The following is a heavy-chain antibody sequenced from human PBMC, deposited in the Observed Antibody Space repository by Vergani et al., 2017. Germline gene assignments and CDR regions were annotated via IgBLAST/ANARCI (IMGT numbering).Heavy chain of an antibody. CDR1: GGSFSGYY. V-gene: IGHV4-34*01. Sequence: QVQLQQWGAGLLKPSETLSLTCAVYGGSFSGYYWSWIRQPPGKGLEWIGEINHSGSTNYNPSLKSRVTISVDTSKNQFSLKLSSVTAADTAVYYCAGSYYYGSVMWDYWGQGTLVTVSS. CDR2: INHSGST. J-gene: IGHJ4*02. CDR3: AGSYYYGSVMWDY. D-gene: IGHD3-10*01.